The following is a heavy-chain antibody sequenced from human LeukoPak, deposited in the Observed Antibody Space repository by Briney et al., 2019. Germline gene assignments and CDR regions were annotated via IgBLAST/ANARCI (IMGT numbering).Heavy chain of an antibody. CDR3: ARVRRDYDILTGYYNWFDP. Sequence: GGSLRLSCAASGFTFSSYGMHWVRQAPGKGLEWVAFMRYDGSNKYYADSVKGRFTISRDNSKNTLYLQMNSLRAEDAAVYYCARVRRDYDILTGYYNWFDPWGQGTLVTVSS. CDR1: GFTFSSYG. CDR2: MRYDGSNK. D-gene: IGHD3-9*01. V-gene: IGHV3-30*02. J-gene: IGHJ5*02.